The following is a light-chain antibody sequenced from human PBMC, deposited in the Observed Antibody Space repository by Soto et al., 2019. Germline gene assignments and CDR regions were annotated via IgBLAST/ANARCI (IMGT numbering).Light chain of an antibody. J-gene: IGKJ5*01. Sequence: EIVMTKSPATLSVSPGDRATLSCRAGQPLNNNVAWYQHKPGQAPRRLIYGTSTMATGMSARFSCGGSGTEFPLSISSLQAESVAVYYCQQYEKGPASRTFGQGKRLEIK. V-gene: IGKV3-15*01. CDR2: GTS. CDR1: QPLNNN. CDR3: QQYEKGPASRT.